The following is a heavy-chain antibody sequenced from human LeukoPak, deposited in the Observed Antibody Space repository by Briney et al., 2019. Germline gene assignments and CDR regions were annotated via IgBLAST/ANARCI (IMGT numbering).Heavy chain of an antibody. Sequence: RRSLRLSCAASGFTFSSYGMHWVRQAPGKGLEWVAVISYDGSNKYYADSVKGRFTISRDNSKNTLYLQMNSLRAEDTAVYYCAKVADCSSTSCYTLDYWGQGTLVTVSS. CDR1: GFTFSSYG. CDR2: ISYDGSNK. V-gene: IGHV3-30*18. CDR3: AKVADCSSTSCYTLDY. J-gene: IGHJ4*02. D-gene: IGHD2-2*02.